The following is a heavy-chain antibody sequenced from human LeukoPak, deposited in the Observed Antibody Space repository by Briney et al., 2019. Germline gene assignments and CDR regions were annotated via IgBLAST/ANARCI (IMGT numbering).Heavy chain of an antibody. J-gene: IGHJ4*02. V-gene: IGHV4-39*07. Sequence: SETLSLTCTVSGGSISSSSYYWGWIRQPPGKGLEWIGSIYHSGSTYYNPSLKSRVTIAVETSKNQFSLKLSSVTAADKAVYYCARHGLHGSYFTYWGQGTLVAVSS. D-gene: IGHD1-26*01. CDR3: ARHGLHGSYFTY. CDR1: GGSISSSSYY. CDR2: IYHSGST.